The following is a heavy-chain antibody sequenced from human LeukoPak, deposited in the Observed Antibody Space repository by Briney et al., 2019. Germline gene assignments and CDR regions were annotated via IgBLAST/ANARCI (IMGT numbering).Heavy chain of an antibody. CDR1: GFTFSSYA. Sequence: GGSLRLSCAASGFTFSSYAMSWVRQAPGKGLEWVSAISGSGGSTYYADSVKGRFTISRDNSKNTLYLQMNSLRAEDTAVYYCARLLWFGELSASDYWGQGTLVTVSS. J-gene: IGHJ4*02. CDR2: ISGSGGST. D-gene: IGHD3-10*01. V-gene: IGHV3-23*01. CDR3: ARLLWFGELSASDY.